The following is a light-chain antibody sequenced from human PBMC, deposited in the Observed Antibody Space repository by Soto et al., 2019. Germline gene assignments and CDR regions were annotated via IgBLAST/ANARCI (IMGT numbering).Light chain of an antibody. CDR3: LQRSSWPRT. J-gene: IGKJ2*01. Sequence: EIVLTQSPATLSLSPGERATFSCRASQSVSNYLAWYQQKPGQAPRLLIYDASNRATAIPDRFSGSWSGTDFTLTISSLEPEDFAVYYCLQRSSWPRTFGQGTRLEIK. CDR2: DAS. CDR1: QSVSNY. V-gene: IGKV3-11*01.